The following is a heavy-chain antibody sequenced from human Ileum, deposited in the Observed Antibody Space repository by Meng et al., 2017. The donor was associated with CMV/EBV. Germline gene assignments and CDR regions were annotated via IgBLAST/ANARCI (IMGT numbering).Heavy chain of an antibody. CDR1: GYTFSMYG. D-gene: IGHD3-22*01. CDR2: ISGYNGDT. V-gene: IGHV1-18*01. CDR3: ARDRYRYYNISGLFDP. Sequence: ASVKVTCKASGYTFSMYGFSWVRQGPGQGLEWMGWISGYNGDTKYAQKVQGRVTMTMDTATSTAYMELRSLRSDGTAVYYCARDRYRYYNISGLFDPWGQGTLVTVSS. J-gene: IGHJ5*02.